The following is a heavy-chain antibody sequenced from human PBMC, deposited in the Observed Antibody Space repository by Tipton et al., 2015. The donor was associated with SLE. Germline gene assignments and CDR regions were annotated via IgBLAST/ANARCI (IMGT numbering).Heavy chain of an antibody. CDR1: GGSISSYY. V-gene: IGHV4-4*07. Sequence: TLSLTCTVSGGSISSYYWSWIRQPAGGGLEWIGRIYTNENTNCNPSLKSRVTMSVDTSKNHFSLKLISVTAADTAVYYCAREFLNPVTTVHYYFDLWGRGTLVTVSS. D-gene: IGHD4-11*01. CDR2: IYTNENT. CDR3: AREFLNPVTTVHYYFDL. J-gene: IGHJ2*01.